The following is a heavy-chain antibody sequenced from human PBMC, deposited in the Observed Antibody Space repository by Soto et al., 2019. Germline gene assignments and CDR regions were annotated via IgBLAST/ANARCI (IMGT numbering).Heavy chain of an antibody. CDR3: ARLAPIYHDISGLDN. D-gene: IGHD3-22*01. V-gene: IGHV5-51*01. CDR1: GYNFMRYL. Sequence: PGESLKISCKASGYNFMRYLIAWVRQESGQGLEWMGSISPGDSATRYSPSFQGQVTLSVDTSISTAYLQLNALRASDTALYYCARLAPIYHDISGLDNWGQGTLVTVSS. J-gene: IGHJ4*02. CDR2: ISPGDSAT.